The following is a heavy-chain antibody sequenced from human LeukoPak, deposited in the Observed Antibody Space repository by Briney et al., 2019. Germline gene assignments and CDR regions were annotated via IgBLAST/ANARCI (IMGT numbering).Heavy chain of an antibody. CDR1: GGSISSSSYF. CDR2: IYFSGTT. V-gene: IGHV4-39*01. Sequence: PSETLSLNCTVSGGSISSSSYFWGWIREPPGKGLEWIGNIYFSGTTYYNPSLKSRVTIFVDTSKNQFSLKLSSVTAADTAVYYCARLCDFWSGCYMDVWGKGTTVTVSS. CDR3: ARLCDFWSGCYMDV. D-gene: IGHD3-3*01. J-gene: IGHJ6*03.